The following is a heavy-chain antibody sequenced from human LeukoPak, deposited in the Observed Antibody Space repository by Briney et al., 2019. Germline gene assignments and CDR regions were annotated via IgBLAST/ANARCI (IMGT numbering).Heavy chain of an antibody. J-gene: IGHJ5*02. D-gene: IGHD3-10*01. CDR3: ARVPLVYPGHNWFDP. CDR1: GGSISSYY. V-gene: IGHV4-59*01. CDR2: IYYSGST. Sequence: PSETLSLICTVSGGSISSYYWSWIRQPPGKGLEWIGYIYYSGSTNYNPSLKSRVTISVDTSKNQFSLKLSSVTAADTAVYYCARVPLVYPGHNWFDPWGQGTLVTVSS.